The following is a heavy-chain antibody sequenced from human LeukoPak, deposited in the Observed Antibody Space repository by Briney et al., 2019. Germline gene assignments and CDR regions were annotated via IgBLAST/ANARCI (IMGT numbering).Heavy chain of an antibody. CDR1: GGSISSSSYY. J-gene: IGHJ4*02. D-gene: IGHD1-26*01. V-gene: IGHV4-39*07. CDR3: ARSPWELFFDY. Sequence: SETLSLTCTVSGGSISSSSYYWGWIRQPPGKGLEWIGSIYYSGSTYYNPSLKSRVTISVDTSQNQFSLKLSSVTAADTAVYYCARSPWELFFDYWGQGTLVTVSS. CDR2: IYYSGST.